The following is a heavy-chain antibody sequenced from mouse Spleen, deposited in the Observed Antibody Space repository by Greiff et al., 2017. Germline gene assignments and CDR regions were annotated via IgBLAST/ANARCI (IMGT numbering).Heavy chain of an antibody. V-gene: IGHV5-9-2*01. CDR1: GFTFSSYG. J-gene: IGHJ4*01. CDR2: ISGGGSYT. CDR3: ARRYYDYAMDY. Sequence: EVKLVESGGGLVKPGGSLKLSCAASGFTFSSYGMSWVRQTPEKRLEWVATISGGGSYTYYPDSVKGRFTISRDNAKNNLYLQMSSLRSEDTALYYCARRYYDYAMDYWGQGTSVTVSS. D-gene: IGHD2-4*01.